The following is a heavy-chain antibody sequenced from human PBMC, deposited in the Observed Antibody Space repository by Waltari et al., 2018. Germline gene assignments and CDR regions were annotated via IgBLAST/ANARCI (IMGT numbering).Heavy chain of an antibody. V-gene: IGHV3-7*01. CDR3: ARTGARWLQFAAFDI. Sequence: EVLLVESGGGLVQTGGSLRLSCAASRFPFSNYWWNWVRQAPGKGLEWVANINQDGSEEYYVDSVKGRFTISRDNAKNSLYLEMKTLRAEDTAIYYCARTGARWLQFAAFDIWGQGTMVTVSS. CDR2: INQDGSEE. J-gene: IGHJ3*02. CDR1: RFPFSNYW. D-gene: IGHD5-12*01.